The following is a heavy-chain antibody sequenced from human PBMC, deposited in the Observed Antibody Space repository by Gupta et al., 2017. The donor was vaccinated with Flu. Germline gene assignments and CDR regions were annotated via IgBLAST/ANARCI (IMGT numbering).Heavy chain of an antibody. CDR2: VSPMFGEP. CDR1: RRDA. V-gene: IGHV1-69*06. D-gene: IGHD6-19*01. CDR3: ARGDDSSGWPYFDQ. J-gene: IGHJ4*02. Sequence: RRDAISWGRQAPGGGLEWLGAVSPMFGEPNYAQAVKGRATITAEKSTNTVFMELSSLRSDDTSVYFCARGDDSSGWPYFDQWGQGTLVTVSS.